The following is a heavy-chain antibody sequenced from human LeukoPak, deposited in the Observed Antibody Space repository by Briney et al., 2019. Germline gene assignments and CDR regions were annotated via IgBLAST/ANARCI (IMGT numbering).Heavy chain of an antibody. Sequence: PGGSLRLSCAASGFTFSSYSMNWVRQAPGKGLEWVSSISSSSSYIYYADSVKGRFTISRDNAKNSLYLQMNSLRAEDTALYYCARDHSGWYYFDYWGQGTLVTVSS. D-gene: IGHD6-19*01. CDR2: ISSSSSYI. V-gene: IGHV3-21*01. CDR3: ARDHSGWYYFDY. CDR1: GFTFSSYS. J-gene: IGHJ4*02.